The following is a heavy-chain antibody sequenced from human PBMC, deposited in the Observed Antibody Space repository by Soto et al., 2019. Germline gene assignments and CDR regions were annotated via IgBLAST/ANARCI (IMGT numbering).Heavy chain of an antibody. CDR3: ARIIISSWYHYYYYGMDV. V-gene: IGHV3-74*01. D-gene: IGHD6-13*01. CDR1: GFTFSSYA. CDR2: INSDGSST. J-gene: IGHJ6*02. Sequence: GGSLRLSCAASGFTFSSYAMSWVRQAPGKGLVWVSRINSDGSSTSYADSVKGRFTISRDNAKNTLYLQMNSLRAEDTAVYYCARIIISSWYHYYYYGMDVWGQGTTVTVSS.